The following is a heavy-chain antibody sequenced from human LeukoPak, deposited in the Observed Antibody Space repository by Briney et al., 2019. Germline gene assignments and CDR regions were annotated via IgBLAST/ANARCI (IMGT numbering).Heavy chain of an antibody. J-gene: IGHJ4*02. D-gene: IGHD3-22*01. CDR2: IYNSGST. CDR1: GGSISSGSYY. V-gene: IGHV4-61*02. CDR3: ARGRYYDSSGYSNDC. Sequence: SETLSLTCTVSGGSISSGSYYWSWIRQPAGKGLEWIGRIYNSGSTNYNPSLKSRVTISVDTSKNQFSLKLSSVTAADTAVYYCARGRYYDSSGYSNDCCGQGTLVTVSS.